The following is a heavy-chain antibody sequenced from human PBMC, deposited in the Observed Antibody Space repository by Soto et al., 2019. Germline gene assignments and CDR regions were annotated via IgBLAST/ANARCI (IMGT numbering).Heavy chain of an antibody. CDR1: GFTFSSYA. J-gene: IGHJ4*02. CDR2: ISGSGGST. D-gene: IGHD4-17*01. V-gene: IGHV3-23*01. Sequence: GGSLRLSCAASGFTFSSYAMSWVRQAPGKGLEWVSAISGSGGSTYYADSVKGRFTISRDNSKNTLYLQMNSLRAEDTAVYYCAKVRLRGIASLYGDYEGYYFDYWGQGTLVTVSS. CDR3: AKVRLRGIASLYGDYEGYYFDY.